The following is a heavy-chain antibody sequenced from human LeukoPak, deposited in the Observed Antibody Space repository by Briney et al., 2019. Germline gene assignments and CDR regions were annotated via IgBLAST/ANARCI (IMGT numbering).Heavy chain of an antibody. Sequence: GGSLRLSCAASGFTFHDYAMHWVRQAPGKGLEWVSGISWNSGSIGYADSVKGRFTISRDNAKNSLYLQMNSLRAEDTALYYCAKGSGYYDSSGYYYDYYYGMDVWGQGTTVTVSS. CDR3: AKGSGYYDSSGYYYDYYYGMDV. J-gene: IGHJ6*02. D-gene: IGHD3-22*01. V-gene: IGHV3-9*01. CDR2: ISWNSGSI. CDR1: GFTFHDYA.